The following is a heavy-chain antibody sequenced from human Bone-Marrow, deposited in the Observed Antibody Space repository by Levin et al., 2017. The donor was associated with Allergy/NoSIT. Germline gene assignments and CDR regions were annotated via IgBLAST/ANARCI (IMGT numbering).Heavy chain of an antibody. CDR1: GFNMGMYW. CDR2: IDPEGTKT. D-gene: IGHD1-26*01. Sequence: GGSLRLSCVASGFNMGMYWMHWVRQASGKGLVWVSHIDPEGTKTTYADSVKGRFTISRDNAKNTIYLHLNGLRGEDTGVYYCTRGHDLGHRDAEYWGQGTQVTVSS. V-gene: IGHV3-74*03. CDR3: TRGHDLGHRDAEY. J-gene: IGHJ4*02.